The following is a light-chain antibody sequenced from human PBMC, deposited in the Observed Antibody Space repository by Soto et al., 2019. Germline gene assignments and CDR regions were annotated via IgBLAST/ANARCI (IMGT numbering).Light chain of an antibody. CDR2: DAS. J-gene: IGKJ1*01. CDR3: QQYNNCWT. Sequence: DIQMTQSPSALSASVGDRVTITCRASQSISSWLAWYQQKPGQAPRLLTYDASYLERGVPSRFSGSGSGTEFNLTISALQPDDLATYYCQQYNNCWTFGPGTKVEI. V-gene: IGKV1-5*01. CDR1: QSISSW.